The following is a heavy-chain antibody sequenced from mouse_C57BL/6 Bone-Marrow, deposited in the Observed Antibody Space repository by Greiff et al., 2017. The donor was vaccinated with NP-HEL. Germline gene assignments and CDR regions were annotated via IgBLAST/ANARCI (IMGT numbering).Heavy chain of an antibody. CDR3: ARNPYDGYYYAMDY. D-gene: IGHD2-3*01. CDR2: INPNNGGT. V-gene: IGHV1-22*01. CDR1: GYTFTDYN. Sequence: VQLKQSGPELVKPGASVKMSCKASGYTFTDYNMHWVKQSHGKSLEWIGYINPNNGGTSYNQKFKGKATLTVNKSSSTAYMELRSLTSEDSAVYYCARNPYDGYYYAMDYWGQGTSVTVSS. J-gene: IGHJ4*01.